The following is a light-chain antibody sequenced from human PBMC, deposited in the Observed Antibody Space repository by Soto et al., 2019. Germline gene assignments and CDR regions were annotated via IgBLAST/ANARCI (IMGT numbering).Light chain of an antibody. CDR3: QSYDSSLNRV. CDR2: GDN. V-gene: IGLV1-40*01. Sequence: QSVLSQPPSVSGAPGQRITISCTGSSSNIGANYDVHWYRQVPGTAPKLLMSGDNNRPSGVADRFSGSKSGTSASLAITRLQAEDEADYYCQSYDSSLNRVSGTGTKVTVL. J-gene: IGLJ1*01. CDR1: SSNIGANYD.